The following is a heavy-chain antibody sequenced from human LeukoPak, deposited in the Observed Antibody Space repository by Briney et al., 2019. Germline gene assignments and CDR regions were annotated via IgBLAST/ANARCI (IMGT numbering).Heavy chain of an antibody. V-gene: IGHV1-8*01. CDR3: AGVGSYDAFDI. CDR2: MNPNSGNT. Sequence: ASVKVSCKASGYTFTYYDINWVRQATGQGLEWMGWMNPNSGNTGYGQKFQGGVTMTRNTSTSTAYMELSSLRSEDTAVYYCAGVGSYDAFDIWGQGTMVTVSS. CDR1: GYTFTYYD. J-gene: IGHJ3*02.